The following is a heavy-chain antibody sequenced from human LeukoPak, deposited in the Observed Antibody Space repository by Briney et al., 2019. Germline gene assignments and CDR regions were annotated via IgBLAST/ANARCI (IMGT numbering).Heavy chain of an antibody. D-gene: IGHD4/OR15-4a*01. CDR1: GGTFSSYA. J-gene: IGHJ4*02. CDR3: ARTRDYGGYVDY. CDR2: IIPIFGTA. V-gene: IGHV1-69*13. Sequence: SVKVSCKASGGTFSSYAISWVRQAPGQGLEWMGGIIPIFGTANYAQKFQGRVTITADESTSTAYMELSSLRSEDTAVYYCARTRDYGGYVDYWGQGTLVTVSS.